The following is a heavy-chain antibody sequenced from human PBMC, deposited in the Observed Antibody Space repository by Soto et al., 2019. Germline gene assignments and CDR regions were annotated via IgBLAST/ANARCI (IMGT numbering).Heavy chain of an antibody. V-gene: IGHV2-5*02. D-gene: IGHD3-16*02. CDR2: IYWDDDK. CDR3: AHALLLHLGEISSPYFDY. CDR1: GFSLSTSGVG. Sequence: QITLKESGPTLVKPTQTLTLTCTFSGFSLSTSGVGVGWIRQPPGKALEWLALIYWDDDKRYSPSLKSRLTITKDTSKNQVVLTMTNMDPVDTATYYCAHALLLHLGEISSPYFDYWGQGTLVTVSS. J-gene: IGHJ4*02.